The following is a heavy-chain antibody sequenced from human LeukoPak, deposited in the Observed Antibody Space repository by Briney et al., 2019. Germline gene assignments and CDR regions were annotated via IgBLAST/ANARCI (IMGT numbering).Heavy chain of an antibody. CDR2: IYYSGST. CDR3: ARQGVWFGELAYFDY. CDR1: GGSISSSSYY. D-gene: IGHD3-10*01. V-gene: IGHV4-39*01. Sequence: SETLSLTCTVSGGSISSSSYYWGWIRQPPGTGLEWIGTIYYSGSTYYNPSLKSRLTISVDTSKNQFSLKLSSVTAADTAVYYCARQGVWFGELAYFDYWGQGTLVTVSS. J-gene: IGHJ4*02.